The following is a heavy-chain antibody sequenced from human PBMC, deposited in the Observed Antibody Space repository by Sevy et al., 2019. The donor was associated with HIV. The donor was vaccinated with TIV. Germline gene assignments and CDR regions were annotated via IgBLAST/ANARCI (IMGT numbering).Heavy chain of an antibody. CDR2: ISGSGGST. CDR1: GFTFSSYA. V-gene: IGHV3-23*01. J-gene: IGHJ4*02. CDR3: AKAWYYYASSGYYPGLFFDY. D-gene: IGHD3-22*01. Sequence: GGSLRLSCAASGFTFSSYAMSWVRQTPGKGLEWVSAISGSGGSTYYADSVKGRFTISRDNSKNTLYLQMNSLRAEDTAVYYCAKAWYYYASSGYYPGLFFDYWGQGTLVTVSS.